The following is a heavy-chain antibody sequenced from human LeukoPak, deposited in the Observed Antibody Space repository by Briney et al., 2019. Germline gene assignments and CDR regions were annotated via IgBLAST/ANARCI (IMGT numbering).Heavy chain of an antibody. CDR1: GFTFSSYG. D-gene: IGHD3-9*01. J-gene: IGHJ4*02. V-gene: IGHV3-30*03. Sequence: PGGSLRLSCAASGFTFSSYGMHWVRQAPGKGLEWVAVISYDGSNKYYADSVKGRFTISRDNSKNTLYLQMNSLRAEDTAVYYCALDILTGYYIDYWGQGTLVTVSS. CDR2: ISYDGSNK. CDR3: ALDILTGYYIDY.